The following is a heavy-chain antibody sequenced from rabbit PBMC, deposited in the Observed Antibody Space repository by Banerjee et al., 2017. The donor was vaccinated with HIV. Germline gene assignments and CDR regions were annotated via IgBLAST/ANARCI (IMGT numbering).Heavy chain of an antibody. CDR3: ARANNGVVGLNL. CDR1: GFTLSSYW. D-gene: IGHD2-1*01. Sequence: QSLEESGGDLVKPGASLTLTCTASGFTLSSYWMYWVRQTPGKGLEWIACIYAGSSGSTWYASWAKCRFTISKASSTTVTLQMTSLTAADTATYFCARANNGVVGLNLWGPGTLVTVS. V-gene: IGHV1S40*01. J-gene: IGHJ4*01. CDR2: IYAGSSGST.